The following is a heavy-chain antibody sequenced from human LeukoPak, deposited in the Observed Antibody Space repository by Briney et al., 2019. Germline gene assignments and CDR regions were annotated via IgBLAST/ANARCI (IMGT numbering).Heavy chain of an antibody. V-gene: IGHV4-59*01. Sequence: SETLSLICTVYGGSISSYYWSWIRQPPGKGVEWIGYIYYRESTNYNPSLKSRVTISVDTSKNQFSLKLSSVAAADTAVYYCATTPGNYWGQGTLVTVSS. CDR1: GGSISSYY. D-gene: IGHD3-10*01. CDR2: IYYREST. CDR3: ATTPGNY. J-gene: IGHJ4*02.